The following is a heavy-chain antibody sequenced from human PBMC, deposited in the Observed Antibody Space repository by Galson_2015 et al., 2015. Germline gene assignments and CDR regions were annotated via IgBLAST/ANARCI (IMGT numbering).Heavy chain of an antibody. V-gene: IGHV3-15*01. D-gene: IGHD3-3*01. CDR2: IKSKTDGGTT. CDR1: GFTFSNAR. Sequence: SLRLSCAASGFTFSNARMSWVRQAPGKGLEWVGRIKSKTDGGTTDYAAPVKGRFTISRDDSKNTLYLQMNSLKTEDTAVYYCTTGDTIFGVVPIDYWGQGTLVTVSS. CDR3: TTGDTIFGVVPIDY. J-gene: IGHJ4*02.